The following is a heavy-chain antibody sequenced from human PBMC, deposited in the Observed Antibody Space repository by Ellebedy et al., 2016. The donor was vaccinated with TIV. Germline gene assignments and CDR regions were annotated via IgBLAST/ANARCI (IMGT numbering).Heavy chain of an antibody. Sequence: GESLKISCAASGFGFSSYGMHWVRQAPGKGLEWVAVIWYDGSNTDYVDSVKGRFTISRDNSRNTLYLQMNSLRVEDTAVYYCARESLDSFDNSDYSYFDSWGQGTLVTVSS. CDR3: ARESLDSFDNSDYSYFDS. J-gene: IGHJ4*01. V-gene: IGHV3-33*01. CDR2: IWYDGSNT. CDR1: GFGFSSYG. D-gene: IGHD3-22*01.